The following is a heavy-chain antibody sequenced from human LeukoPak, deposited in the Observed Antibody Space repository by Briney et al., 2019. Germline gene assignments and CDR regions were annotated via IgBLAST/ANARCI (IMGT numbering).Heavy chain of an antibody. CDR3: AKHSSGYLYYFDY. V-gene: IGHV3-23*01. D-gene: IGHD3-22*01. CDR1: GFTFSSYA. J-gene: IGHJ4*02. Sequence: GGSLRLSCAASGFTFSSYAMSWVRQAPGKGLEWDSAISGSGGSTYYADSVKGRFTISRDNSKNTLYLQMNSLRAEDTAVYYCAKHSSGYLYYFDYWGQGTLVTVSS. CDR2: ISGSGGST.